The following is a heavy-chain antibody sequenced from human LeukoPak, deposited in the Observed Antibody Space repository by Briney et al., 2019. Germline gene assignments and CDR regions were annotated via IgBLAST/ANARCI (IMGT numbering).Heavy chain of an antibody. CDR1: GFTFSSYA. CDR3: ARGRGGYWFDP. D-gene: IGHD3-16*01. CDR2: ISGSGGST. V-gene: IGHV3-23*01. Sequence: GGSLRLSCAASGFTFSSYAMSWVRRAPGKGLEWVSAISGSGGSTYYADSVKGRFTISRDNSKNTLYLQMNSLRAEDTAVYYCARGRGGYWFDPWGQGTLVTVSS. J-gene: IGHJ5*02.